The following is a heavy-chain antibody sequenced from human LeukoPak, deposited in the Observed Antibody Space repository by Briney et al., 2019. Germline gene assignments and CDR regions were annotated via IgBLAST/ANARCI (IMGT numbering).Heavy chain of an antibody. J-gene: IGHJ4*02. CDR3: ARGSGQWGFDS. CDR2: IYYSGST. Sequence: SETLSLTCTVSGGSISRHYWSWIRQPPGKTLEWIGYIYYSGSTNYNPSLRSRVTISVDSSKNQFSLKLSSVTAADTAVYYCARGSGQWGFDSWGQGTLVTVSS. V-gene: IGHV4-59*11. CDR1: GGSISRHY. D-gene: IGHD3-10*01.